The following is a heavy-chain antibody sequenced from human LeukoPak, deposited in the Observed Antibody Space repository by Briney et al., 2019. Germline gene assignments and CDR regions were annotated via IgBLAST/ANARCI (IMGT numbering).Heavy chain of an antibody. J-gene: IGHJ4*02. V-gene: IGHV4-59*01. CDR2: IYYSGST. CDR3: ASGDYYFDY. CDR1: GGSISSYY. D-gene: IGHD4-17*01. Sequence: SETLSLTCTVSGGSISSYYWSLIRQPPGKGLEWIGYIYYSGSTNYNPSLKSRVTISVDTSKNQFSLKLSSVTAADTAVYYCASGDYYFDYWGQGTLVTVSS.